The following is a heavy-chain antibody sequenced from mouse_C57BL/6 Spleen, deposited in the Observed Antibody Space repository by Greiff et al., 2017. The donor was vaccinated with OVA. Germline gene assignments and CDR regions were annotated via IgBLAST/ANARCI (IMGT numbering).Heavy chain of an antibody. J-gene: IGHJ4*01. V-gene: IGHV1-4*01. CDR2: INPSSGYT. CDR1: GYTFTSYT. CDR3: ATTVYYAMDY. Sequence: VQLQQSGAELARPGASVKMSCKASGYTFTSYTMHWVKQRPGQGLEWIGYINPSSGYTKYNQKFKDKATLTADKSSSTAYMQLSSLTSEDSAVYYCATTVYYAMDYWGQGTSVTVSS. D-gene: IGHD1-1*01.